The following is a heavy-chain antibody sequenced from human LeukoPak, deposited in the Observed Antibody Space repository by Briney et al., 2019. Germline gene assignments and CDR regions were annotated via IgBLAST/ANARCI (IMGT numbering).Heavy chain of an antibody. D-gene: IGHD3-3*01. CDR1: GGSISSYY. CDR3: AREDLYDFWSGYAFDI. CDR2: IYTSGST. Sequence: SETLSLTCTVSGGSISSYYWSWIRQPAGKGLEWIGRIYTSGSTNYNPSLKSRVTVSVDTSKNQFSLKLSSVTAADTAVYYCAREDLYDFWSGYAFDIWGQGTMVTVSS. J-gene: IGHJ3*02. V-gene: IGHV4-4*07.